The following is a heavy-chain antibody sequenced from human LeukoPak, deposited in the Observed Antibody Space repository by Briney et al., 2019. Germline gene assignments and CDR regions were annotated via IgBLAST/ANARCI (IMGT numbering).Heavy chain of an antibody. J-gene: IGHJ4*02. CDR3: AKDRLGEWRGYFDSSGSTNYFEN. CDR2: IRHEGSDN. V-gene: IGHV3-30*02. Sequence: GGSLRLSCAASGFTFSTYGMHWVRQAPGEGLEWVAFIRHEGSDNFYGDSVKGRFASSRDNPKNTMYLQMNSLRPEDTAVYYCAKDRLGEWRGYFDSSGSTNYFENWGQGTRATVSS. D-gene: IGHD3-22*01. CDR1: GFTFSTYG.